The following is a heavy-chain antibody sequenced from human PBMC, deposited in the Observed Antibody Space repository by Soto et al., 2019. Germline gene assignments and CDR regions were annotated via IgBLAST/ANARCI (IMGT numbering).Heavy chain of an antibody. CDR3: ARVVLTITRCAFDA. V-gene: IGHV4-4*02. Sequence: QVQLQESGPGLVKPSGTLSLTCAVSGGSISSSHWWTWVRQSPGKGLEYIGEISHSGTSNSNPSLESPFTLSVDKSKNHFSLTLTSVTAADTAVYYCARVVLTITRCAFDAWGQGTLVIVSS. CDR2: ISHSGTS. CDR1: GGSISSSHW. D-gene: IGHD3-9*01. J-gene: IGHJ3*01.